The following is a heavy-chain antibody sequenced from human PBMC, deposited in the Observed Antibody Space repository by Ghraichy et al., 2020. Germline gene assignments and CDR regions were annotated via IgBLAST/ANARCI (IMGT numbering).Heavy chain of an antibody. J-gene: IGHJ4*02. CDR3: VTGSAFYYAH. V-gene: IGHV3-64D*09. CDR2: IGGSAGNI. CDR1: GFTLSDYG. Sequence: GGSRRLSCSASGFTLSDYGMHWVRQAPGKGLEYVSSIGGSAGNIHYADSVKGRFTISRDISKRTLSLQMNSLRPEDTAIYHCVTGSAFYYAHWGQGTQVTVSP. D-gene: IGHD3-22*01.